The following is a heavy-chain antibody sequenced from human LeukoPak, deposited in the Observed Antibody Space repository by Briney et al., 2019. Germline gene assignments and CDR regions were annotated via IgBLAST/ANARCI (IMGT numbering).Heavy chain of an antibody. J-gene: IGHJ1*01. CDR3: ARGSAGEGGYSVEGEYFQH. Sequence: GGSLRLSCAASGFTFSSYWMNWVRQAPGKGLEWVANIKHDGSEKYYVDSMKGRFTISRDNAKKSLYLQMNSLRAEDTAVYYCARGSAGEGGYSVEGEYFQHWGQGTLVTVSS. V-gene: IGHV3-7*03. CDR1: GFTFSSYW. CDR2: IKHDGSEK. D-gene: IGHD5-24*01.